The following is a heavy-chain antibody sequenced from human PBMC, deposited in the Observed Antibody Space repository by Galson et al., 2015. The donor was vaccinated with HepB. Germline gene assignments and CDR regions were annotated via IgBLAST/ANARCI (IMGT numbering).Heavy chain of an antibody. CDR2: IRSKGNNYAT. Sequence: SLRLSCAASGFTFSDSAMHWVRQASGKGLEWVGRIRSKGNNYATAYGASVKGRFTISRDDSKKMAYLQMNSLKTEDTAVYYCTRPALGSSATPHWGQGTLVTVSS. CDR1: GFTFSDSA. V-gene: IGHV3-73*01. CDR3: TRPALGSSATPH. D-gene: IGHD6-19*01. J-gene: IGHJ4*02.